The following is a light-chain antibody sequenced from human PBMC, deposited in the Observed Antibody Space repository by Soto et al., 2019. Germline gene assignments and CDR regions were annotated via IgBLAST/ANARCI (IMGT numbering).Light chain of an antibody. CDR1: SSHVGGYNY. Sequence: QSALTQPASVSGSPGQSITISCTGTSSHVGGYNYVSWYQQHPGKAPKLMIYEVSNRPSGVSNRFSGSKSGNTASLTISGLQAEDEADYYCSSYTSSSALWVFGGGTKVTVL. CDR3: SSYTSSSALWV. J-gene: IGLJ3*02. V-gene: IGLV2-14*01. CDR2: EVS.